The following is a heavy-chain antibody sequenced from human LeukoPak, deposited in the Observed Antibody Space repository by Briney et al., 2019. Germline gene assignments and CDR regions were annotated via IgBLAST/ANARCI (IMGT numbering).Heavy chain of an antibody. J-gene: IGHJ5*02. Sequence: ASVKVSCKASGGTFSSYAISWVRQAPGQGLEWMGGIIPIFGTANYAQKFQGRVTMTRNTSISTAYMELSSLRSEDTAVYYCARGVGSGYSSGWYRWFDPWGQGTLVTVSS. CDR2: IIPIFGTA. CDR3: ARGVGSGYSSGWYRWFDP. D-gene: IGHD6-19*01. V-gene: IGHV1-69*05. CDR1: GGTFSSYA.